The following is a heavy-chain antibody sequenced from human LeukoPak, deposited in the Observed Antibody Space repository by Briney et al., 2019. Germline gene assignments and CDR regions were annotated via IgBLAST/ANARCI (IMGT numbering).Heavy chain of an antibody. CDR1: GYSISSGYY. J-gene: IGHJ5*02. CDR3: ARRIVGFDP. D-gene: IGHD2/OR15-2a*01. CDR2: IYHSGST. Sequence: SETLSLTCAVSGYSISSGYYWGWIRQPPGKGLEWIGSIYHSGSTYYNPSLRSRVTISVDTSKNQFSLKLSSVTAADTAVYYCARRIVGFDPWGQGTLVTVSS. V-gene: IGHV4-38-2*01.